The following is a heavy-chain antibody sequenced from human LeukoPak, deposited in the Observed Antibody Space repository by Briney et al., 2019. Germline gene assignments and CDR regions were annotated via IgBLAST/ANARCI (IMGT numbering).Heavy chain of an antibody. CDR3: STTYYYDSSEGY. J-gene: IGHJ4*02. V-gene: IGHV3-7*01. CDR2: IKPDGSEK. D-gene: IGHD3-22*01. CDR1: GFTFSSYW. Sequence: GGSLRLSCAASGFTFSSYWMSWVRQAPGKGLEWVANIKPDGSEKSYVDSVRGRFTISRDNAKNSLYLQMNSLRAEDTAVYYCSTTYYYDSSEGYWGQGTLVTVSS.